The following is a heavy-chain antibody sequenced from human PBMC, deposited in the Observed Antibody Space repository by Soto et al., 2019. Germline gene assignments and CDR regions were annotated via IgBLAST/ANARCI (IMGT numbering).Heavy chain of an antibody. CDR2: IIPILGIA. J-gene: IGHJ3*02. V-gene: IGHV1-69*02. Sequence: QVQLVQSGAEVKKPGSSVKVSCKASGGTFSSYTISWVRQAPGQGLEWMGRIIPILGIANYAQKFQGRVTITADKSTSTAYMELSSLRSEDTAVYYCARRRMITGTTVPNNAFDIWGQGTMVTVSS. D-gene: IGHD1-20*01. CDR1: GGTFSSYT. CDR3: ARRRMITGTTVPNNAFDI.